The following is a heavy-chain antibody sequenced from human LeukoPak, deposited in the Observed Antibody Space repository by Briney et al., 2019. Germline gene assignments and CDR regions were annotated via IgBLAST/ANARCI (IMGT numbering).Heavy chain of an antibody. CDR3: ARIGSSNWFDP. Sequence: SETLSLTCTVSGGSISRYHWSWIRQPPGKGLEWIAYIYYSGSTNYNPSLKSRVTVSVDTSKNQISLKLSSVTAADTAVYYCARIGSSNWFDPWGQGTLVTVSS. CDR2: IYYSGST. V-gene: IGHV4-59*01. CDR1: GGSISRYH. J-gene: IGHJ5*02. D-gene: IGHD3-10*01.